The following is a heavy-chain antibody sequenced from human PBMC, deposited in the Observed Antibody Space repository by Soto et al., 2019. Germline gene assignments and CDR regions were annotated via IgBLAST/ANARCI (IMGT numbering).Heavy chain of an antibody. V-gene: IGHV3-73*01. J-gene: IGHJ4*02. CDR3: TRPGYTSGWPDY. CDR1: GFTFSGSA. CDR2: IRSKGNSYAT. D-gene: IGHD6-19*01. Sequence: GGSLRLSCAVSGFTFSGSAMHWVRQASGKGLEWVGRIRSKGNSYATAYGASVKGRFTISRDDSQNTAYLQMDSLKIEDTAVYYCTRPGYTSGWPDYWGQGTLVTVSS.